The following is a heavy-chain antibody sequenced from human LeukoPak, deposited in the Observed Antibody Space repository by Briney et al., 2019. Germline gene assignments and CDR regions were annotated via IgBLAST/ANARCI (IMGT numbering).Heavy chain of an antibody. Sequence: AGGSLRLSCAASGFSFSNYVMTWVRQAPGKGLEWVSGISGSGGTTYYADSVKGRFTISRDNPKNTLYLQINSLRAEDTAVYYCAKDLRSTSSRGAIDYWGQGTLVTVSS. CDR1: GFSFSNYV. V-gene: IGHV3-23*01. D-gene: IGHD6-6*01. J-gene: IGHJ4*02. CDR3: AKDLRSTSSRGAIDY. CDR2: ISGSGGTT.